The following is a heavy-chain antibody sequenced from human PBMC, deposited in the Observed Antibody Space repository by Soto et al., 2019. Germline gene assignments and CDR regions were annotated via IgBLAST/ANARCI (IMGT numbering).Heavy chain of an antibody. CDR1: GFNFSANY. D-gene: IGHD3-3*01. J-gene: IGHJ1*01. CDR2: ISSSSRDT. V-gene: IGHV3-11*03. Sequence: PGVSLRLSCAASGFNFSANYMSWVRQAPGKGLEWIAYISSSSRDTEYADSVKGRFMISRDNAKGSMSLQMNSLSVEDTDIYYCVGWLEVLTTSDTWGQGT. CDR3: VGWLEVLTTSDT.